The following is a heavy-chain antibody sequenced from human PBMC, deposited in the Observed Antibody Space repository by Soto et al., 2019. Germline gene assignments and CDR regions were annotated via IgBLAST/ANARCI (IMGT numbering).Heavy chain of an antibody. V-gene: IGHV1-69*06. CDR1: GGTFSSYA. CDR3: ARDRVGAKHRD. CDR2: IIPIFGTA. D-gene: IGHD1-26*01. Sequence: GASVKVSCKASGGTFSSYAISWVRQAPGQGLEWMGGIIPIFGTANYAQKFQGRVTITADKSTSTAYMELSSLRSEDTAVYYCARDRVGAKHRDWGQGTLVTVSS. J-gene: IGHJ4*02.